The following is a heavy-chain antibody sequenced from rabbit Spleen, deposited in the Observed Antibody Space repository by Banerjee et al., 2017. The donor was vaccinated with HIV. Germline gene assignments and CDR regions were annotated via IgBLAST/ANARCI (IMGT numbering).Heavy chain of an antibody. D-gene: IGHD1-1*01. J-gene: IGHJ4*01. V-gene: IGHV1S40*01. CDR1: GFSLSSSYD. Sequence: VESGGGLVHPGTSLTLTCTASGFSLSSSYDMCWVRQAPGKGLEWVGCIYTGNDKTYYASCAKCRFTISKPSTTAVTLRMTSLTVADTAAYFCTRDSGSGPYIDGFFNLWGPGTLVTIS. CDR3: TRDSGSGPYIDGFFNL. CDR2: IYTGNDKT.